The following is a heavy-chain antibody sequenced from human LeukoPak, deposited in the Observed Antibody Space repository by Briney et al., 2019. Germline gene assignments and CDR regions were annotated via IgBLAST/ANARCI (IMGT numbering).Heavy chain of an antibody. CDR2: IYPGDSDT. CDR3: ARGPYCSSTSCYPYAFDI. CDR1: GYSFTSYW. J-gene: IGHJ3*02. D-gene: IGHD2-2*01. V-gene: IGHV5-51*01. Sequence: GESLKISCKGSGYSFTSYWIGWVRQMPGKGLEWMGIIYPGDSDTRNSPSFQGQVTISADKSISTAYLQWSSLKASDTAMYYCARGPYCSSTSCYPYAFDIWGQGTMVTVSS.